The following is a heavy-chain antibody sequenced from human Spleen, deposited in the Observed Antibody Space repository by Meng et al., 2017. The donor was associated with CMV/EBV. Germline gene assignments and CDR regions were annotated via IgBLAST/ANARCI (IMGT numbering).Heavy chain of an antibody. Sequence: GGSLRLSCAASGFTFSNYWVGWVRQAPGKGLEWVANIKQDGSEKYYVDSMKGRFTISRDNAKNSLYLQMNSLRAEDTALYYCARWSVSEPAAIDSWGQGTLVTVSS. CDR1: GFTFSNYW. V-gene: IGHV3-7*01. J-gene: IGHJ4*02. CDR3: ARWSVSEPAAIDS. D-gene: IGHD2-2*01. CDR2: IKQDGSEK.